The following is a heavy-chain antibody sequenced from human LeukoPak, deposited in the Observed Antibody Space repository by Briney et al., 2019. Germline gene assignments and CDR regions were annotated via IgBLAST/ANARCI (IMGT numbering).Heavy chain of an antibody. CDR2: IIPILGTA. J-gene: IGHJ4*02. Sequence: ASVKVSCKASGGTFSSYAISWVRQAPGQGLEWMGRIIPILGTANYAQKFQGRVTITADKSTSTAYMELSSLRSEDTAVYYCAALVVVTGILGYWGQGTLVTVSS. CDR1: GGTFSSYA. CDR3: AALVVVTGILGY. D-gene: IGHD2-21*02. V-gene: IGHV1-69*04.